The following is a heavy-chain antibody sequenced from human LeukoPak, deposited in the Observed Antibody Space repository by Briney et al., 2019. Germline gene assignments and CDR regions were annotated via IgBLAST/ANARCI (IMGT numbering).Heavy chain of an antibody. CDR2: ISAYNGNT. V-gene: IGHV1-18*01. J-gene: IGHJ4*02. CDR1: GYTFTSYG. Sequence: ASVKVSCKASGYTFTSYGISWVRQAPGQGLEWMGWISAYNGNTNYAQKLQGRVTMTTDTSTSTAYMELRSLRSDDTAVYYCARDLSPFDYGDYGHTPPHWGQGTLVTVSS. CDR3: ARDLSPFDYGDYGHTPPH. D-gene: IGHD4-17*01.